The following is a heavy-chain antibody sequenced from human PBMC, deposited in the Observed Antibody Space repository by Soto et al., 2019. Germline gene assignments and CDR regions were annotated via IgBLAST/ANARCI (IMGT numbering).Heavy chain of an antibody. V-gene: IGHV4-39*01. CDR2: IYYSGST. D-gene: IGHD5-18*01. J-gene: IGHJ4*02. CDR1: GGSISSSSYY. CDR3: ARPTFYAAMVPD. Sequence: QLQLQESGPGLVKPSETLSLTCTVSGGSISSSSYYWGWISQPPGKGLEWIGSIYYSGSTYYNPSRKGRATISVATSKNQFSLKLSSVTAAATHVYYCARPTFYAAMVPDWGQGTLVTVSS.